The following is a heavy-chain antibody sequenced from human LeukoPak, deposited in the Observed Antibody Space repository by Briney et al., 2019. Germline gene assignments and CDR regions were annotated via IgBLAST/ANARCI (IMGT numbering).Heavy chain of an antibody. D-gene: IGHD6-19*01. Sequence: GGSLRLSCAASGFTFSSYSMNWVRQAPGKGLEWVSSISSSSSYIYYADSVKGRFTISRDNAKNSLYLQMNSLRAEDTAVYYCARAPFTGAVAGGYYYYGMDVWGQGTTVTVSS. J-gene: IGHJ6*02. CDR3: ARAPFTGAVAGGYYYYGMDV. V-gene: IGHV3-21*01. CDR1: GFTFSSYS. CDR2: ISSSSSYI.